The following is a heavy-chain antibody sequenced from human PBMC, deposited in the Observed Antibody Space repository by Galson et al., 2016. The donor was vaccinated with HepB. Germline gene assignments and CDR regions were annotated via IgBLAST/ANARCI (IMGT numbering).Heavy chain of an antibody. CDR2: IWYDGSNK. J-gene: IGHJ4*02. Sequence: SLRLSCAASGFSFSNYGMHWVRQAPGKGLEWVAVIWYDGSNKYYADSVKGRLTISRDNSKNTLYLQMNSLRAEDTAVYFCAKDYSGSYPIYYFDYWGQGTLVTASS. CDR1: GFSFSNYG. CDR3: AKDYSGSYPIYYFDY. V-gene: IGHV3-33*06. D-gene: IGHD1-26*01.